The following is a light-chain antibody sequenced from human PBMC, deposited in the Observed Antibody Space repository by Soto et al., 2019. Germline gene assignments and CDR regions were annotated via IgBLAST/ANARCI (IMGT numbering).Light chain of an antibody. CDR3: QQRRNWPPLT. CDR2: DAS. V-gene: IGKV3-11*01. J-gene: IGKJ4*01. CDR1: QSVSFY. Sequence: EIVLTQSPATLSLSPGERATLSCRASQSVSFYLACYQQKPGQAPRLLIYDASNRATGIPARFSGSGSGTDFTLTISSLEPEDFAVYYCQQRRNWPPLTFGGGTKVEIK.